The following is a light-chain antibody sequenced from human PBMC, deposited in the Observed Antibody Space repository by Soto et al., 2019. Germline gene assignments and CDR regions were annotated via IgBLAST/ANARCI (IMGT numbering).Light chain of an antibody. Sequence: EIVLTQSPGTLSLSPGERATLSCRARQSVSSSYLAWYQQKPGQAPRLLIYDASSRATGIPDRFSGSGSGTDFTLTISRLEPEEFAVYYCQQYGSSSYTFGQGTKLEIK. J-gene: IGKJ2*01. CDR2: DAS. V-gene: IGKV3-20*01. CDR3: QQYGSSSYT. CDR1: QSVSSSY.